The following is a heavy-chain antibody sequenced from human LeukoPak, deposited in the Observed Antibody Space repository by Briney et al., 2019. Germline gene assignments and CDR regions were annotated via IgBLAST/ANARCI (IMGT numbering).Heavy chain of an antibody. Sequence: SETLSLTCAVSGGSFSGYYWSWIRQPPGKGLEWIGEINHSGSTNYNPSLKSRVTISVDTSKNQFSLKLSSVTAADTAVYYCARDGADILTGSQDYYYGMDVWGQGTTVTVSS. CDR1: GGSFSGYY. V-gene: IGHV4-34*01. CDR3: ARDGADILTGSQDYYYGMDV. J-gene: IGHJ6*02. D-gene: IGHD3-9*01. CDR2: INHSGST.